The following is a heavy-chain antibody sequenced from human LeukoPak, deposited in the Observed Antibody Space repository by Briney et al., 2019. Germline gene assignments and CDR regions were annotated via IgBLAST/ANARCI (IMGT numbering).Heavy chain of an antibody. J-gene: IGHJ4*02. CDR2: ISAYNGNT. CDR1: GYTFTSYG. V-gene: IGHV1-18*01. Sequence: ASVKVSYKASGYTFTSYGISWVRQAPGQGLEWMGWISAYNGNTNYAQKLQGRVTMTTDTSTSTAYMELRSLRSDDTAAYYCASRGYGDYLVYWGQGTLVTVSS. D-gene: IGHD4-17*01. CDR3: ASRGYGDYLVY.